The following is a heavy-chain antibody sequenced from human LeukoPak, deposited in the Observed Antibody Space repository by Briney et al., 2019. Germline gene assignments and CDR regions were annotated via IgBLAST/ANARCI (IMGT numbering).Heavy chain of an antibody. CDR1: GFTFTSSA. CDR2: IVVGSGNT. D-gene: IGHD2-2*01. CDR3: AAVLGYCSSTSCPYYYMDV. J-gene: IGHJ6*03. Sequence: GTSVKVSCKASGFTFTSSAMQWVRQARGQRLEWIGWIVVGSGNTNYAQKFQERVTITRDVSTSTAYMELSSLRSEDTAVYYCAAVLGYCSSTSCPYYYMDVWGKGTTVTVSS. V-gene: IGHV1-58*02.